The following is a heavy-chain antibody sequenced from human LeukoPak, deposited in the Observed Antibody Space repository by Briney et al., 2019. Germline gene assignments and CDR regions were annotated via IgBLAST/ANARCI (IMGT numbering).Heavy chain of an antibody. CDR1: GFIFSNYA. CDR3: VKGKGIAVTSLDY. V-gene: IGHV3-64D*06. CDR2: ISSNGGST. Sequence: GGALILSCSASGFIFSNYAMHWVRQAPGKGLEYVSAISSNGGSTYYADSVKGRFTISRDNSKNTLYLQMSSLRAEDTAVYYCVKGKGIAVTSLDYWGQGTLVTVSS. J-gene: IGHJ4*02. D-gene: IGHD6-19*01.